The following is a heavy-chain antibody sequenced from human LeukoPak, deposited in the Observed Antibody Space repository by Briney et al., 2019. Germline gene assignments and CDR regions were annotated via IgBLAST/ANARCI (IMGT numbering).Heavy chain of an antibody. D-gene: IGHD2-21*02. J-gene: IGHJ2*01. Sequence: PGGSLRLSCAASGFTFSSYAMSWVRQAPGKGLEWVSAISGSGGSTYYADSVKGRFTISRDNAKNSLYLQMNSLRAEDTAIYYCARDAYCGGDCRTYWYFDLWGRGTLVTVSS. CDR2: ISGSGGST. CDR3: ARDAYCGGDCRTYWYFDL. V-gene: IGHV3-23*01. CDR1: GFTFSSYA.